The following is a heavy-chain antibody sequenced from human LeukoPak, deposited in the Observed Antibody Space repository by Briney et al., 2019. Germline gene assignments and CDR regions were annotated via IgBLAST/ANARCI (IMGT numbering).Heavy chain of an antibody. CDR1: GFTFNAYP. CDR3: VKDHDWALDF. D-gene: IGHD3-9*01. Sequence: GGSLRLSCAASGFTFNAYPMNWVRQAPGKGLEWTSYITHNSDSTYYADSVKGRFTISRDNAKNSLYLQMNSLRAEDTAVYYCVKDHDWALDFWGQGTLVTVSS. V-gene: IGHV3-48*01. J-gene: IGHJ4*02. CDR2: ITHNSDST.